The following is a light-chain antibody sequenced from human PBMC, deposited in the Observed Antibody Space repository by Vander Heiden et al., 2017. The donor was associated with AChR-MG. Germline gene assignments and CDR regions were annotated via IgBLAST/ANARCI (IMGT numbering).Light chain of an antibody. CDR3: RQGYTYPRT. Sequence: IQMTQAPASLAASVGDRVTITCRAGQGIRNALGWTQQKPGKAPNLLIYPASSSQREVPSRFSGSSSGPDFTLTISSLQPADFATYYCRQGYTYPRTFGQGTKVEIK. CDR2: PAS. CDR1: QGIRNA. V-gene: IGKV1-6*01. J-gene: IGKJ1*01.